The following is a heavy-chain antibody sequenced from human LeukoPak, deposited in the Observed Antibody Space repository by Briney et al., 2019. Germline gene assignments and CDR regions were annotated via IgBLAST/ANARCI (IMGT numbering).Heavy chain of an antibody. D-gene: IGHD5-18*01. CDR2: ISGSGGST. CDR3: TRQPNFDF. J-gene: IGHJ4*02. V-gene: IGHV3-23*01. Sequence: QSGGSLRLSCAASGFTFSSSGMNWVRQAPGKGLEWVSGISGSGGSTYYADSVKGRFAISRDNSKNTAYLQMNSLKTEDTAVYYCTRQPNFDFWGQGTLVTVSS. CDR1: GFTFSSSG.